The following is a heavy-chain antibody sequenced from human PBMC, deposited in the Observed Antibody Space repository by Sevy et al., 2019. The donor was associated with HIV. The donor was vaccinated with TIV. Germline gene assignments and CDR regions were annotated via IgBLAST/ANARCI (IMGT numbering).Heavy chain of an antibody. J-gene: IGHJ4*02. CDR2: ISATGGST. D-gene: IGHD2-21*02. CDR3: AKTLQKLPFHPHYFDY. Sequence: GGSLRLSCAVSGLSFSNSWMTWVRQAPGKGLEWVASISATGGSTYYADSVKGRFTISRDVSKGTLYLQMNSLTAEDTAIFYCAKTLQKLPFHPHYFDYWGQGTLVTVSS. V-gene: IGHV3-23*01. CDR1: GLSFSNSW.